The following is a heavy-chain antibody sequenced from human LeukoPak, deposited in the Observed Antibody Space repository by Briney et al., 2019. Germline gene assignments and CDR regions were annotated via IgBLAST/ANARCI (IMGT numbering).Heavy chain of an antibody. V-gene: IGHV3-23*01. CDR2: ITGAGDNT. J-gene: IGHJ6*02. CDR1: GLTFSNYA. CDR3: VGRPYYYYGMDV. Sequence: GGSLRLSCPASGLTFSNYAMSWVRQAPGKGLEWVSSITGAGDNTYYADSVKGRFTISRDNSKNTLYLQMSSLRAEDTAIYYCVGRPYYYYGMDVWGQGTTVTVSS.